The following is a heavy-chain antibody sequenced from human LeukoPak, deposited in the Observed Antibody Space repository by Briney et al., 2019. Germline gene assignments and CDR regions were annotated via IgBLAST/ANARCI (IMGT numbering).Heavy chain of an antibody. D-gene: IGHD3-10*01. Sequence: PGGSLRLSCAASGFTFSSYAMHWVRQAPGKGLEWVSAISGSGDTTYYADSVKGRFSISRDNSKNTLYLQMNSLRTEDTAVYYCAKGRLPVYGVWFDPWGQGTLVTVSS. J-gene: IGHJ5*02. CDR1: GFTFSSYA. V-gene: IGHV3-23*01. CDR3: AKGRLPVYGVWFDP. CDR2: ISGSGDTT.